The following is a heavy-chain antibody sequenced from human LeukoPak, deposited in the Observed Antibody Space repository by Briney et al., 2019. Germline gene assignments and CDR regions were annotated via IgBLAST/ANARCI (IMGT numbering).Heavy chain of an antibody. V-gene: IGHV3-23*01. CDR2: ISERGGST. CDR1: GISLSNYA. Sequence: PGGSLRLSCVVSGISLSNYAMTWVRQAPGKGLEWVSYISERGGSTTYADTVKGRFTISRDNSKNTLYLQMNSLRAEDTAVYYCAKAPGAFDIWGQGTMVTVSS. CDR3: AKAPGAFDI. J-gene: IGHJ3*02.